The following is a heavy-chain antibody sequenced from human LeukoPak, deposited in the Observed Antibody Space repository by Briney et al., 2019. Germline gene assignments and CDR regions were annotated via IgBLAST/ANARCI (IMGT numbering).Heavy chain of an antibody. CDR2: INHSGST. CDR3: AREPITMIVVHDAFDI. V-gene: IGHV4-34*01. J-gene: IGHJ3*02. Sequence: SETLSLTCAVYGGSFSGYYWSWIRQPPGKGLEWIGEINHSGSTNYNPSLKSRVTISVDTSKNQFSLKLSSVTAADTAVYYCAREPITMIVVHDAFDIWGQGTMVTVSS. CDR1: GGSFSGYY. D-gene: IGHD3-22*01.